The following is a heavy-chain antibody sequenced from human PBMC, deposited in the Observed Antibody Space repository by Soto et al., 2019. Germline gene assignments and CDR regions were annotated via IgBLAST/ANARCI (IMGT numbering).Heavy chain of an antibody. J-gene: IGHJ4*02. CDR1: GGSISSSSYY. CDR3: ARRGSGSYSDY. D-gene: IGHD3-10*01. Sequence: SETLSLTCTVSGGSISSSSYYWGWIRQPPGKGLEWIGSIYYSGSTYYNPSLKSRVTISVDTSKNQFSLKLSSVTAADAAVYYCARRGSGSYSDYWGQGTLVTVSS. CDR2: IYYSGST. V-gene: IGHV4-39*01.